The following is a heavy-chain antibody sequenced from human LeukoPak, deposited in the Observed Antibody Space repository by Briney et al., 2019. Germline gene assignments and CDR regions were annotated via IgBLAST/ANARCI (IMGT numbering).Heavy chain of an antibody. CDR3: ARDLVGDHWLVPGY. V-gene: IGHV1-2*04. CDR1: GYTFIGYY. Sequence: ASVKVSCKASGYTFIGYYMHWVRQAPGQGLEWMGWINPNSCGTNYVQKFQGWVTMTRDTSISTAYMELSRLRSDDTAVDYCARDLVGDHWLVPGYWGQGTLVTVSS. D-gene: IGHD6-19*01. CDR2: INPNSCGT. J-gene: IGHJ4*02.